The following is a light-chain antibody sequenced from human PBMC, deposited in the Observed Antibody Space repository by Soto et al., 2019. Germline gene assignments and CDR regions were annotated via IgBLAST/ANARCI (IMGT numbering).Light chain of an antibody. V-gene: IGLV1-51*01. CDR3: GTWDNSLTDFV. J-gene: IGLJ1*01. CDR2: DNN. Sequence: QSVQTHPPSVSSAPGQKVTISCSGSSSNIGNNFVSWYQQLPGTAPKLLIYDNNKRPSGIPDRFSGSKSGTSATLGITGLQTGDEADYYCGTWDNSLTDFVFGAGTKVTAL. CDR1: SSNIGNNF.